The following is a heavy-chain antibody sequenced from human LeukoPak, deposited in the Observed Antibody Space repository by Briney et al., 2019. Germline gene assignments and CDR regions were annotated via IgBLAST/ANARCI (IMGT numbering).Heavy chain of an antibody. Sequence: ASVKVSCKASEYTFTGYYIHWVRQAPGQGLEWMGRLNPNTGGTNYAQNLQGRVTMTRDTSISTVYMELSSLRSDDTALYYCARVPRSGSYIYFDYWGQGTLVTVSS. V-gene: IGHV1-2*06. CDR1: EYTFTGYY. D-gene: IGHD3-10*01. CDR2: LNPNTGGT. J-gene: IGHJ4*02. CDR3: ARVPRSGSYIYFDY.